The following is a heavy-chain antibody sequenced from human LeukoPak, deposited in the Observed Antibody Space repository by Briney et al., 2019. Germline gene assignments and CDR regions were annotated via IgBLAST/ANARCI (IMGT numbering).Heavy chain of an antibody. J-gene: IGHJ4*02. V-gene: IGHV5-51*01. CDR1: GYRFNNNW. D-gene: IGHD1-26*01. Sequence: GESLKMSCKGSGYRFNNNWIVWVRPKPGEGLEWMGPIYPGDSDTRSSPSLPDHVTISVVTSLSTTYLQWSSLKASDSAMYYCARRSSGTYPGDYFNYWGQGALVTVSS. CDR3: ARRSSGTYPGDYFNY. CDR2: IYPGDSDT.